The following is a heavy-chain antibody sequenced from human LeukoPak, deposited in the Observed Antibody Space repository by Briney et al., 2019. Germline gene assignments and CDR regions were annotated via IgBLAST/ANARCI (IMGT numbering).Heavy chain of an antibody. V-gene: IGHV3-74*01. D-gene: IGHD3-22*01. Sequence: QPGGSLRLSCAASGFTFSSYWMHWVRQAPGKGLMWVSRINSDGSSTNYADSVEGRFTISRDNAKNTLYLQMNSLRDEDTAVYYCARDRWGYNYDSSGYYIGYWGQGTLVTVSS. CDR2: INSDGSST. CDR3: ARDRWGYNYDSSGYYIGY. CDR1: GFTFSSYW. J-gene: IGHJ4*02.